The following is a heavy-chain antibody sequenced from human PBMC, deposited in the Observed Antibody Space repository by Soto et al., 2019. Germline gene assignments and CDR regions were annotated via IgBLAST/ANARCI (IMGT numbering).Heavy chain of an antibody. Sequence: EVQLVESGGGLVKPGGSLRLSCAASGFTFSSYSMNWVRQAPGKGLEWVSTISSRNNDMYYVDSVKGRFTISRDNARNSVYLQMNSLRADDTAVYYCPRDVNGGFCGAWGQGTLGTVSS. J-gene: IGHJ5*02. CDR2: ISSRNNDM. CDR1: GFTFSSYS. D-gene: IGHD2-21*01. V-gene: IGHV3-21*01. CDR3: PRDVNGGFCGA.